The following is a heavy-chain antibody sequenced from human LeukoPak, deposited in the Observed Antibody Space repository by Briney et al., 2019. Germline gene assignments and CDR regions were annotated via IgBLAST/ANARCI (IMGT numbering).Heavy chain of an antibody. CDR2: FSAYNGNT. CDR3: AREDCTNGVCYTPFDY. D-gene: IGHD2-8*01. Sequence: ASVKVSCKASGYTFTSYGISGVRQAPGQGLEWMGWFSAYNGNTNYAQKLRGRVTMTTDTSTSTAYMELRSLRSDDTAVYYCAREDCTNGVCYTPFDYWGQGTLVTVSS. V-gene: IGHV1-18*01. CDR1: GYTFTSYG. J-gene: IGHJ4*02.